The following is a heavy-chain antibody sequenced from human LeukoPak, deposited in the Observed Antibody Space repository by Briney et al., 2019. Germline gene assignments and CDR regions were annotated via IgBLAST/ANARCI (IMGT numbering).Heavy chain of an antibody. Sequence: ASVKVSCKASGYTFTGYFIHWVRQAPGQGLEWMGWINPNSGGTNYAQKFQGRVTMTRDTSINTAYMDLSRLRSNDTAVYYCAREADCSGTSCYSQFLDYWGQGTLVTVSS. V-gene: IGHV1-2*02. D-gene: IGHD2-2*01. CDR3: AREADCSGTSCYSQFLDY. CDR2: INPNSGGT. J-gene: IGHJ4*02. CDR1: GYTFTGYF.